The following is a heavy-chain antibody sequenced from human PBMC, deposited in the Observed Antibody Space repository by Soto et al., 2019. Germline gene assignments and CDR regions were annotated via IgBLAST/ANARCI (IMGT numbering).Heavy chain of an antibody. D-gene: IGHD3-16*01. Sequence: GGSLRLSCAASGFTFSSYGMHWVRQAPGKGLEWVAVISYDGSNKYYADSVKGRFTISRDNSKNTLYLQMNSLRAEDTAVYYCAKGREGSSGEIPHWGQGPLVTVSS. CDR2: ISYDGSNK. J-gene: IGHJ4*02. CDR3: AKGREGSSGEIPH. CDR1: GFTFSSYG. V-gene: IGHV3-30*18.